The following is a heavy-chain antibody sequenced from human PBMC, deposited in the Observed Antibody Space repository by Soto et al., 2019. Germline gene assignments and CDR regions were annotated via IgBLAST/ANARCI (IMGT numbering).Heavy chain of an antibody. CDR3: ASNYDFWSGLRSGDAFDI. CDR1: GFTVSSNY. J-gene: IGHJ3*02. Sequence: PGGSLRLSCAASGFTVSSNYMSWVRQAPGKGLEWVSVIYSGGSTYYADSVKGRFTISRHNSKNTLYLQMNSLRAEDTAVYYCASNYDFWSGLRSGDAFDIWGQGTMVTVSS. D-gene: IGHD3-3*01. V-gene: IGHV3-53*04. CDR2: IYSGGST.